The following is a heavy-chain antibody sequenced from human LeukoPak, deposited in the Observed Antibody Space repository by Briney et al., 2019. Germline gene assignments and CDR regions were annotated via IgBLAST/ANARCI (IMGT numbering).Heavy chain of an antibody. CDR1: GFTFSSYA. D-gene: IGHD6-13*01. J-gene: IGHJ4*02. CDR2: ISGSGGST. Sequence: GGSLRLSCAASGFTFSSYAMRWVRQAPGKGLEWVSAISGSGGSTYYADSVKGRFTISRDNSKNTLYLQMNSLRAEGTAVYYCARRNIAAAALDYWGQGTLVTVSS. V-gene: IGHV3-23*01. CDR3: ARRNIAAAALDY.